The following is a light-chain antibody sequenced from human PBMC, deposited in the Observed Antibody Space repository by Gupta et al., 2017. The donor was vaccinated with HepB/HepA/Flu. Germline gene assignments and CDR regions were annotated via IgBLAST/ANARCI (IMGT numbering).Light chain of an antibody. V-gene: IGLV2-14*03. CDR1: SSDVGGYNF. J-gene: IGLJ3*02. CDR3: TSYTSSSTVL. CDR2: DVT. Sequence: SALTQPASVSGSPGQSITIPCTGSSSDVGGYNFVSWYQQHPDQAPKLLIYDVTNRPSGVSNRFSGSKSGNTASLTISGLQVGDEADYYCTSYTSSSTVLFGGGTRLTV.